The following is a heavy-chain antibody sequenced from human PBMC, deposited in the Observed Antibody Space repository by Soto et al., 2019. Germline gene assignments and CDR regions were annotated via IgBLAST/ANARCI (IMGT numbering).Heavy chain of an antibody. Sequence: QVQLQESGPGLVKPSETLSLTCTVSGASISSSYWSWIRQPPGKGLEWIGYVSYSGSPTYNPSLKSRVTISVDTSKNHFSLKLTSVTAADTAVYYCAREPSNYWFSDLWGRGTLVTVSS. D-gene: IGHD2-8*01. V-gene: IGHV4-59*01. J-gene: IGHJ2*01. CDR1: GASISSSY. CDR3: AREPSNYWFSDL. CDR2: VSYSGSP.